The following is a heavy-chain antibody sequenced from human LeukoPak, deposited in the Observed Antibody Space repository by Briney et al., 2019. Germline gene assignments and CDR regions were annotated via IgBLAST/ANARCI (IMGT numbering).Heavy chain of an antibody. V-gene: IGHV3-11*01. CDR1: GFTFSDYY. CDR2: ISSSGSTI. J-gene: IGHJ4*02. Sequence: GGSLRLSCAASGFTFSDYYMSCIRPAPGKGLERVSYISSSGSTIYYADSVKGRFPISRDNAKNSLYLQMNRLRAEDTAVYYCARAGDDFWSGYYLDYWGQGTLVTVSS. D-gene: IGHD3-3*01. CDR3: ARAGDDFWSGYYLDY.